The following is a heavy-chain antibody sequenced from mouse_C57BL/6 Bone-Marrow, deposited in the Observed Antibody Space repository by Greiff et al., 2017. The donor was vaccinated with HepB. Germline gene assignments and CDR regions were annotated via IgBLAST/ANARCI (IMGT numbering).Heavy chain of an antibody. V-gene: IGHV1-81*01. CDR1: GYTFTSYG. CDR2: IYPRSGNT. D-gene: IGHD2-14*01. Sequence: VKLMESGAELARPGASVKLSCKASGYTFTSYGISWVKQRTGQGLEWSGEIYPRSGNTYYNEKFKGKATLTADKSSSTAYMELRSLTSEDSAVYFCVTHRGDYWGQGTTLTVSS. J-gene: IGHJ2*01. CDR3: VTHRGDY.